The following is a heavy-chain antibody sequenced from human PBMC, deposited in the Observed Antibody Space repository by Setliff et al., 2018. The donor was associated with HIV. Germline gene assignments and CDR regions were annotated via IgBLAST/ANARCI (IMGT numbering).Heavy chain of an antibody. CDR1: GYTFTNSD. CDR3: ARDRFCSRGSCYEPNWFDP. D-gene: IGHD2-15*01. J-gene: IGHJ5*02. V-gene: IGHV1-8*02. Sequence: GASVKVSCKASGYTFTNSDINWVRQATGQGLEWMGWMNPNSGDTGYAQKFQGRVTMTRDTSISTAYMELKSLRSEDSAVYYCARDRFCSRGSCYEPNWFDPWGQGTLVTVSS. CDR2: MNPNSGDT.